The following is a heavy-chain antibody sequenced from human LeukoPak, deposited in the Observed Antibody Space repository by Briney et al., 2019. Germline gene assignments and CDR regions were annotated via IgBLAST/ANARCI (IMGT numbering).Heavy chain of an antibody. V-gene: IGHV3-23*01. D-gene: IGHD3-16*01. CDR3: ATVGVGWVAFEY. CDR1: GFMFSHSA. Sequence: GGSLRLSCAASGFMFSHSAMTWVRQTPGKGLEWVSGISESGGATYYAGSAKGRFTISRDNSKNTLYLQMNSLRSDDTAVYYYATVGVGWVAFEYWGQGALVTVSS. J-gene: IGHJ4*02. CDR2: ISESGGAT.